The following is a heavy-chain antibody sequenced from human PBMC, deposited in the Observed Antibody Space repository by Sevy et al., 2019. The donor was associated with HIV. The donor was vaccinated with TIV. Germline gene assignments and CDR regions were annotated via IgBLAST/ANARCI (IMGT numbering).Heavy chain of an antibody. V-gene: IGHV3-21*01. CDR2: ISGLSNYI. J-gene: IGHJ3*02. CDR3: ARAVPATDAFDI. D-gene: IGHD6-19*01. Sequence: GGSLRLSCAASGFTFSSYPMHWVRQAPGKGLEWVSSISGLSNYISYEDSVKGRFSISRDNTKNPVYLQMNSLRGEDTAVFYCARAVPATDAFDIWGQGTLVTVSS. CDR1: GFTFSSYP.